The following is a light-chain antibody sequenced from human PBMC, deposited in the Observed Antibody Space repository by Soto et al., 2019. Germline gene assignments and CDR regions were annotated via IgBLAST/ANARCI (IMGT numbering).Light chain of an antibody. J-gene: IGLJ1*01. CDR3: KSYAGSNTYV. Sequence: QSALTQPASLSGSPGQSITISCTGTSSDVGGSGLVSWYQFHPGKAPKLLIFEGFKRPSGISNRFSGSKSGSTASLTISGLQAEDEADYFCKSYAGSNTYVFGSGTKLTVL. CDR2: EGF. V-gene: IGLV2-23*01. CDR1: SSDVGGSGL.